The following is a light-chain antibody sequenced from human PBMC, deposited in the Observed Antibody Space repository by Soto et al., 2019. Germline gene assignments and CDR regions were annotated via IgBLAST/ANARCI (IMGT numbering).Light chain of an antibody. CDR3: QQFNNYLT. V-gene: IGKV1D-13*01. J-gene: IGKJ3*01. CDR1: QGISSA. Sequence: AIQLTQSPSSLSASVGDRVTITCRASQGISSALAWYQQKPGKAPKLLIYDASSLESGVPSRFSGSGSGTDFNITISSLQPEDFATYYCQQFNNYLTFGPGTKVDIK. CDR2: DAS.